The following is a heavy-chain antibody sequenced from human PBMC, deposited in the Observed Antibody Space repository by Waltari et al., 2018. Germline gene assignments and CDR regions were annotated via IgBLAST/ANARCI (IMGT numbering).Heavy chain of an antibody. J-gene: IGHJ4*02. V-gene: IGHV4-59*11. CDR3: ARAETGFDY. Sequence: QVQLQESGPGLVKPSETLSLTCTVSGGSISSHYWSWIRQPPGKGLEWIGYIYYSGSTNYNPSLKSRVTISVDTSKNQFSLKLSSVTAADTAMYYCARAETGFDYWGQGTLVTVSS. CDR2: IYYSGST. CDR1: GGSISSHY.